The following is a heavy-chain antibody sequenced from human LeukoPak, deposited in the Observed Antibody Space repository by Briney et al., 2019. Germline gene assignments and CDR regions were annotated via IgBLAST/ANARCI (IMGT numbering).Heavy chain of an antibody. V-gene: IGHV1-69*13. Sequence: SVKVSCKASGGTFSSYAISWVRQAPGQGLEWMGGIIPIFGTANYAQKFQGRVTITADESTSTAYMELSSLRSEDTAVYYCARPSEEQWLVLGDAFDIWGQGTMVTVSS. D-gene: IGHD6-19*01. J-gene: IGHJ3*02. CDR3: ARPSEEQWLVLGDAFDI. CDR1: GGTFSSYA. CDR2: IIPIFGTA.